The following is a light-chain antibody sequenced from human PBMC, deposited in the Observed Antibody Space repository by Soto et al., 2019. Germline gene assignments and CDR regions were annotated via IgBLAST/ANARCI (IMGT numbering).Light chain of an antibody. CDR1: QGISSY. Sequence: IQLTQSPSSLSASVGDRVTITCRASQGISSYLAWYQQKPGKATNLLIFAASALQSGVPSRFSGSGSGTDFTLTISSLQPEDVATYYCQQLNSYPSFGQGTKVEIK. CDR3: QQLNSYPS. CDR2: AAS. V-gene: IGKV1-9*01. J-gene: IGKJ1*01.